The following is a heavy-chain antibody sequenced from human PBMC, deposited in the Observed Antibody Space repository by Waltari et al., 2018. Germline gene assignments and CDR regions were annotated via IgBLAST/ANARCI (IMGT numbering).Heavy chain of an antibody. Sequence: QVQLVQSGAEVKKPGSSVKVSCKASGGTFSSYAISWVRQAPGKGLEWMGGIIPILGIANYAQKCQGRVTITADKSTSTAYMELSSLRSEDTAVYYCARSSGIAVAGKHLDYWGQGTLVTVSS. CDR1: GGTFSSYA. V-gene: IGHV1-69*10. J-gene: IGHJ4*02. CDR3: ARSSGIAVAGKHLDY. D-gene: IGHD6-19*01. CDR2: IIPILGIA.